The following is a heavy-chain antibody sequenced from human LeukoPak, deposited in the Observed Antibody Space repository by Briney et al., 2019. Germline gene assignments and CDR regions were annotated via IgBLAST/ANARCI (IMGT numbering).Heavy chain of an antibody. J-gene: IGHJ4*02. CDR1: GGSFSGYY. V-gene: IGHV4-34*01. Sequence: PSETLSLTCAAYGGSFSGYYWSWIRQPPGKGLEWIGEINHSGSINYNPSLKSRVTISVDTSKNQFSLKLSSVTAADTAVYYCARVTLDIAVAQYKYFDYWGQGTLVTVSS. D-gene: IGHD6-19*01. CDR2: INHSGSI. CDR3: ARVTLDIAVAQYKYFDY.